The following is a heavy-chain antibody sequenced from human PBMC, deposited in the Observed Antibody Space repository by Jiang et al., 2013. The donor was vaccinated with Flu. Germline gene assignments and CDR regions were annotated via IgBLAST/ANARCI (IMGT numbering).Heavy chain of an antibody. CDR2: ISLSGGTA. D-gene: IGHD4-17*01. CDR3: AKGGGYGDSGFDF. Sequence: VQLLESGGGLVQPGVALRLSCAASGFTFSNSAMTWVRQAPGKGLEWVSTISLSGGTAYYAVSVKGRFTISRDNSKNTLFLQMNSLRAEDTALYYCAKGGGYGDSGFDFWGQGTLVTVSS. CDR1: GFTFSNSA. V-gene: IGHV3-23*01. J-gene: IGHJ4*02.